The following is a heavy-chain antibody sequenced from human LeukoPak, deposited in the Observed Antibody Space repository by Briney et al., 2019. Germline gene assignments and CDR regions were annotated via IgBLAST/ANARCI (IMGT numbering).Heavy chain of an antibody. CDR3: ASSPRMATSHFDY. V-gene: IGHV4-39*01. D-gene: IGHD5-24*01. Sequence: SETLSLTCTVSGGSISSGNYYWGWIRQPPGKGLEWIGNIYYSGSTYCNPSLKSRVTISVDTSKNQFSLKLSSVTAADTAVCFGASSPRMATSHFDYWGQGTLVTVSS. CDR2: IYYSGST. J-gene: IGHJ4*02. CDR1: GGSISSGNYY.